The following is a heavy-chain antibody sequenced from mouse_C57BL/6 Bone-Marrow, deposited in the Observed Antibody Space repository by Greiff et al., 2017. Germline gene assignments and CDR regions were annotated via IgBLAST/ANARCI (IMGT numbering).Heavy chain of an antibody. Sequence: VQLQESGPELVKPGASVQISCKASGYAFSSSWMNWVKQRPGKGLEWIGRIYPGDGDTNYNGKFKGKATLTADKSSSTAYMQLSSLTSEDSAVYFCARGDRFAYWGQGTLVTVSA. CDR3: ARGDRFAY. V-gene: IGHV1-82*01. CDR1: GYAFSSSW. CDR2: IYPGDGDT. J-gene: IGHJ3*01.